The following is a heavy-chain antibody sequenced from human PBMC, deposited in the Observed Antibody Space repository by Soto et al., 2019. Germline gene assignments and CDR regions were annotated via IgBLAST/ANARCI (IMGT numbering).Heavy chain of an antibody. J-gene: IGHJ6*02. Sequence: GASVKVSCKASGGTFSSYTISWVRQAPGQGLEWMGRIIPILGIANYAQKFQGWVTMTRDTSISTAYMELSRLRSDDTAVYYCARAAIQLWLRPYYYGMDVWGQGTTVTVSS. CDR1: GGTFSSYT. CDR3: ARAAIQLWLRPYYYGMDV. CDR2: IIPILGIA. V-gene: IGHV1-69*02. D-gene: IGHD5-18*01.